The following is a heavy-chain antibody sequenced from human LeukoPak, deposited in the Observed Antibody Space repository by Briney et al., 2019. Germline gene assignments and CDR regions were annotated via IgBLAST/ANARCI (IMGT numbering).Heavy chain of an antibody. Sequence: GECLRLSCAASGFTFSSYDMTWVRQAPGKGLEWVSLISGSGGSTFYADSVKGRFTISRDNSKNTLYLQMNSLRAEDTAVYYCAKRATVTSGYYYYYYMDVWGKGTTVTVSS. CDR2: ISGSGGST. D-gene: IGHD4-17*01. CDR1: GFTFSSYD. CDR3: AKRATVTSGYYYYYYMDV. V-gene: IGHV3-23*01. J-gene: IGHJ6*03.